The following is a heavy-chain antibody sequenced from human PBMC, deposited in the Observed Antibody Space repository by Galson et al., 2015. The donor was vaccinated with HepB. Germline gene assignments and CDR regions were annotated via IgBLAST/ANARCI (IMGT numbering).Heavy chain of an antibody. D-gene: IGHD1-26*01. Sequence: SGAEAKQPGESLQISCKGSGYRFSRSWIGWVRQMPGKGLEWMGIIYPGDADTRYSPSFQGQVTISADKSISSAYLQWSSLKASDTVMYYCGRRQSYSGSYWFDYWGQGTLVTVSS. J-gene: IGHJ4*02. V-gene: IGHV5-51*01. CDR2: IYPGDADT. CDR1: GYRFSRSW. CDR3: GRRQSYSGSYWFDY.